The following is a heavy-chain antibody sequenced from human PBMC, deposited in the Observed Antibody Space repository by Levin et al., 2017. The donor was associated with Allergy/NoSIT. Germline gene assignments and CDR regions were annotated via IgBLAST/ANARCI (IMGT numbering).Heavy chain of an antibody. CDR3: TKWFSNYDYYYYGMDI. Sequence: GGSLRLSCSASGFPFVDYVMSWFRQTPGKGLEWVGFIRSKAYGGTIEYAASVKGRITISRDDSKSIAYLQMNSLKIEDTGVYYCTKWFSNYDYYYYGMDIWGQGTTVTVS. V-gene: IGHV3-49*03. D-gene: IGHD3-22*01. CDR2: IRSKAYGGTI. J-gene: IGHJ6*02. CDR1: GFPFVDYV.